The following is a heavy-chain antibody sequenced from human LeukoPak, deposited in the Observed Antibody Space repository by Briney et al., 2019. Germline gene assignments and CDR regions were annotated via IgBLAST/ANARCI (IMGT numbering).Heavy chain of an antibody. D-gene: IGHD5/OR15-5a*01. CDR1: GFTFSVYG. CDR2: ISSGRSVM. J-gene: IGHJ4*02. V-gene: IGHV3-48*02. Sequence: PGGSLRLSCAASGFTFSVYGMSWVCQAPGKGLEWVSHISSGRSVMNYADSVKGRFTISRDNGKNSVYLQMNSLRDEDTAVYYCAGGVYGYNAFDYWGQGTLVSVSS. CDR3: AGGVYGYNAFDY.